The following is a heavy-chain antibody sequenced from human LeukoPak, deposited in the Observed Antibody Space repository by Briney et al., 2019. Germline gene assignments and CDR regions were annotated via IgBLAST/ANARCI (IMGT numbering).Heavy chain of an antibody. V-gene: IGHV3-23*01. D-gene: IGHD3-10*01. CDR3: AKESKMVRGVTHAYYFDY. CDR1: GFTFSSYA. Sequence: SGGSLRLSCAASGFTFSSYAMSWVRQAPGKGLEWVSAISGSGGSTYYADSVKGRFTISRDNSKNTLYLQMNSLRAEDTAVYYCAKESKMVRGVTHAYYFDYWGQGTLVTVSS. J-gene: IGHJ4*02. CDR2: ISGSGGST.